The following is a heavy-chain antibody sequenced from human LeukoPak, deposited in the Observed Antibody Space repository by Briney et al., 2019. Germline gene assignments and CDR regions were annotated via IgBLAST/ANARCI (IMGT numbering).Heavy chain of an antibody. D-gene: IGHD4-17*01. CDR1: GFTFSSYS. J-gene: IGHJ4*02. CDR3: AKDQRSPTGAVTRPFAFDY. CDR2: ISSSSSYI. V-gene: IGHV3-21*04. Sequence: GGSLRLSCAASGFTFSSYSMNWVRQAPGKGLEWVSSISSSSSYIYYADSVKGRFTISRDNAKNSLYLQMNSLRAEDTAVYYCAKDQRSPTGAVTRPFAFDYWGQGTLVTVSS.